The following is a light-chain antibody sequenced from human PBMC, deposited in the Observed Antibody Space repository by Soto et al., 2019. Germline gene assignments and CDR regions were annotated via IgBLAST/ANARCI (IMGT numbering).Light chain of an antibody. Sequence: DIQMTQSPSSLSASVGDRVTITFRASESISNTLNWYQQKPGKAPKLLIYAASTLQSGVPSRFSGGGSGTDFTLTIGSLQPEDFTTYYCQQTYSTPRGAFGKGTKVEIK. CDR3: QQTYSTPRGA. CDR1: ESISNT. V-gene: IGKV1-39*01. J-gene: IGKJ1*01. CDR2: AAS.